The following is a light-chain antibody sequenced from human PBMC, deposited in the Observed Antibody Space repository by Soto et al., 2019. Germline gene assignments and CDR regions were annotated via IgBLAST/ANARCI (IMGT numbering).Light chain of an antibody. Sequence: EIVLTQSPGTLSLSPGERATLSCSASQSISSFYLAWYQQTPGQAPRLLIYDASSRAAGIPDRFSGGGSGTDFTLTISRLEPEDFRVYYCQQYGGSPRTFGQRTKLEIK. CDR1: QSISSFY. V-gene: IGKV3-20*01. J-gene: IGKJ1*01. CDR2: DAS. CDR3: QQYGGSPRT.